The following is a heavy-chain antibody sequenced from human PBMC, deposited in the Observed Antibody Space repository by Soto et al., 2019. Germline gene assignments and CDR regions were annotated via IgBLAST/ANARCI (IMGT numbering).Heavy chain of an antibody. CDR3: ARYRGYKYYFDY. D-gene: IGHD5-18*01. CDR2: IYYSGST. CDR1: GGSISSGDYY. Sequence: PSETLSLTCTFSGGSISSGDYYLSWIRQPPGKGLEWIGYIYYSGSTYYNPSLKSRVTISVDTSKNQFSLKLSSVTAADTAVYYCARYRGYKYYFDYWGQGTLVTVSS. V-gene: IGHV4-30-4*01. J-gene: IGHJ4*02.